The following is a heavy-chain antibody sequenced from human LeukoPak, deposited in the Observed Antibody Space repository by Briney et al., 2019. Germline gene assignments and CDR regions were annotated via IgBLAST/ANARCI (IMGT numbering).Heavy chain of an antibody. J-gene: IGHJ4*02. CDR1: GYTFTSYD. V-gene: IGHV1-8*03. Sequence: GASVKVSCKASGYTFTSYDINWVRQATGQGLEWMGWMNPNSGNTGYAQKFQGRVTITRNTSISTAYMELSSLRSEDTAVYYCARGLVRYFDWLGVPDYWGQGTLVTVSS. CDR2: MNPNSGNT. D-gene: IGHD3-9*01. CDR3: ARGLVRYFDWLGVPDY.